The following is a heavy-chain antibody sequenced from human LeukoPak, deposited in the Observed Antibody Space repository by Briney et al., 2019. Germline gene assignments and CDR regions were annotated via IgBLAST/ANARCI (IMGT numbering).Heavy chain of an antibody. Sequence: SETLPLTCTVSGGSISSYYWSWIRQPPGKGLEWIGYIYYSGSTNYNPSLKSRVTISVDTSKNQFSLKLSSVTAADTAVYYCAREGYYGSGGNMDVWGKGTTVTVSS. V-gene: IGHV4-59*01. CDR1: GGSISSYY. CDR2: IYYSGST. D-gene: IGHD3-10*01. CDR3: AREGYYGSGGNMDV. J-gene: IGHJ6*03.